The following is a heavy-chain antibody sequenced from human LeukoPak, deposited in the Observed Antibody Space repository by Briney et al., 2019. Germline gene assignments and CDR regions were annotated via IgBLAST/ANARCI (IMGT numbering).Heavy chain of an antibody. D-gene: IGHD6-19*01. CDR3: ARVMYTSGWYDYYYMDV. CDR2: INPNSGGT. J-gene: IGHJ6*03. Sequence: GASVKVSCKASGYTFTGYYMHWVRQAPGQGLEWMGWINPNSGGTNYAQKFQGRVTMTRNTSISTGYMELSSLRSEDTAVYYCARVMYTSGWYDYYYMDVWGKGTTVTISS. CDR1: GYTFTGYY. V-gene: IGHV1-2*02.